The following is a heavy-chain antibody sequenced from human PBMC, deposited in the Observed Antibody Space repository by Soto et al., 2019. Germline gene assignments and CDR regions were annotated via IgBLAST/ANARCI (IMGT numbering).Heavy chain of an antibody. J-gene: IGHJ6*03. D-gene: IGHD2-2*01. Sequence: TSETLSLTCTVSGGSISSYYWSWIRQPPGKGLEWIGYIYYSGSTNYNPSLKSRVTISVDTSKNQFSLKLTSVTAADTAVYYCARGGGSSISRRYYYYYIDVWGKGTTVTVSS. V-gene: IGHV4-59*01. CDR1: GGSISSYY. CDR2: IYYSGST. CDR3: ARGGGSSISRRYYYYYIDV.